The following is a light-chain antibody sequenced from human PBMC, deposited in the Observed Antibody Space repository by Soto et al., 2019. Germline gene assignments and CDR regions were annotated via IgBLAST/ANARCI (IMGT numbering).Light chain of an antibody. V-gene: IGKV1-5*03. CDR3: RQYNSYPLT. CDR2: RAS. Sequence: DIQMTQSPSTLSASVGDRVTITCRASQSISGWLAWYQQKPGKAPDLLIYRASNLESGVPSRFSGSGSGTECSLTISSLQPDDFATYCCRQYNSYPLTFGPGTMVDIK. J-gene: IGKJ3*01. CDR1: QSISGW.